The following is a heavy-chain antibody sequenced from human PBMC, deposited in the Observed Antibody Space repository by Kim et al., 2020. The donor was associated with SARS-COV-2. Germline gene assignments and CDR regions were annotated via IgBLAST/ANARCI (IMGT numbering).Heavy chain of an antibody. Sequence: TSYAQKFQGRVTMTRDTSTSTVYMELSSLRSEDTAVYYCARHLALLGEDYWGQGTLVTVSS. CDR3: ARHLALLGEDY. V-gene: IGHV1-46*01. D-gene: IGHD2-21*01. CDR2: T. J-gene: IGHJ4*02.